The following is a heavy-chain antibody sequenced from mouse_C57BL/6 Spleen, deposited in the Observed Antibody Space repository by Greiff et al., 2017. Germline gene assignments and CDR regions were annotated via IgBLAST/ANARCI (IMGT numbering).Heavy chain of an antibody. Sequence: EVQLQQSGTVLARPGASVKMSCKTSGYTFTSYWMHWVKQRPGQGLEWIGAIYPGNSDTSYNQKFKGKAKLTAVTSASTAYMELSSLTNEDSAVYYCTSGYSNYWYFDVWGTGTTVTVSS. J-gene: IGHJ1*03. D-gene: IGHD2-5*01. V-gene: IGHV1-5*01. CDR1: GYTFTSYW. CDR2: IYPGNSDT. CDR3: TSGYSNYWYFDV.